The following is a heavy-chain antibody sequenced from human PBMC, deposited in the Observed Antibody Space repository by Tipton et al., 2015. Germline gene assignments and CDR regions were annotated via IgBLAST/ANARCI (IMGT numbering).Heavy chain of an antibody. Sequence: QSGPEVKKPGASVKVSCKASDYTFITYGISWVRQAPGQGLEWMGWISTYNGNTEYAQKLQGRVTMTTDTSTSTTYMELRSLRSDDTAVYYCTTVPDYYGMDVWGQGTTVTVSS. CDR2: ISTYNGNT. V-gene: IGHV1-18*01. D-gene: IGHD4-17*01. J-gene: IGHJ6*02. CDR1: DYTFITYG. CDR3: TTVPDYYGMDV.